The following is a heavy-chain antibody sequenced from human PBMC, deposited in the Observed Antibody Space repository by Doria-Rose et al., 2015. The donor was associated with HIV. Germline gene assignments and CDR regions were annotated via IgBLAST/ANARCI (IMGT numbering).Heavy chain of an antibody. CDR1: GGSLSGSY. J-gene: IGHJ4*02. CDR3: ARGRIELWFNFDY. CDR2: INHSGIT. V-gene: IGHV4-34*01. D-gene: IGHD3-10*01. Sequence: QVQLQQWDAGLLKPSETLSLTCAVYGGSLSGSYWSWIRQSPGKGLEWIGEINHSGITNYNPSLKSRDTMSVDTSKNQFSLELTSVTAADTAIYYCARGRIELWFNFDYWGQGTLVTVSS.